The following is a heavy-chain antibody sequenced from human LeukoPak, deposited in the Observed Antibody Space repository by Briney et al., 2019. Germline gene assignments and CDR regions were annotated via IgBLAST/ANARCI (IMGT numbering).Heavy chain of an antibody. CDR2: KADCETT. J-gene: IGHJ4*02. D-gene: IGHD2-15*01. V-gene: IGHV3-15*01. Sequence: KADCETTDYVAPVKGRFIISRDDSKDTLYLQMNSLKSEDTAVYYCTRGPYCSAGTCYFIYWGQGILVTVSS. CDR3: TRGPYCSAGTCYFIY.